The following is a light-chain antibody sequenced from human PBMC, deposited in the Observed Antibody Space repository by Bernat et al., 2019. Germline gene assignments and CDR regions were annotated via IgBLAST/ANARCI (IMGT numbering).Light chain of an antibody. CDR1: QSVSSN. CDR2: GAS. V-gene: IGKV3-15*01. Sequence: EIVMTQSPATLSVSPGERATLSCRASQSVSSNLAWYQQRPGQAPRLLIYGASTRATGIPARFSGSGSGTEFTLTISSLQSEDFVLYYCQQYNNWPLTFGGGTKVEI. J-gene: IGKJ4*01. CDR3: QQYNNWPLT.